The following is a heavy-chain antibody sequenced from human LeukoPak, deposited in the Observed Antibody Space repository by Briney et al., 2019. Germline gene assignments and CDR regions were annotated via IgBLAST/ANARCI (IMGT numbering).Heavy chain of an antibody. CDR1: GDSISSGGYY. CDR3: ARGESLDFDP. V-gene: IGHV4-31*03. CDR2: IYNNGSP. D-gene: IGHD1-26*01. Sequence: SETLSLTCTVSGDSISSGGYYWNWIRQHPGRGLEWIGFIYNNGSPKYNPSLKNRLTISADTSKNHFSLKLSSVTAADTAVYYCARGESLDFDPWGQGTLVTASS. J-gene: IGHJ5*02.